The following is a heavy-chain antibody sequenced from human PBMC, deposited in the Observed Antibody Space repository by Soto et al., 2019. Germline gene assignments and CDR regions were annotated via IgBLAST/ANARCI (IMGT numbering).Heavy chain of an antibody. V-gene: IGHV3-23*01. CDR2: ISGSGGST. CDR1: GFTFSSYA. J-gene: IGHJ4*02. D-gene: IGHD3-22*01. CDR3: AKDEYYYDSSGYYEESYYFDY. Sequence: GGSLRLSCAASGFTFSSYAMSWVRQAPGKGLEWVSAISGSGGSTYYADSVKGRFTISRDNSKNTLYLQMNSLRAEDTAVYYCAKDEYYYDSSGYYEESYYFDYWGQGTLVTVSS.